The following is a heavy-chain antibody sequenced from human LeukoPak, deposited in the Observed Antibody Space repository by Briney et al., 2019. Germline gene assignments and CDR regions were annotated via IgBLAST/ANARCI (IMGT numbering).Heavy chain of an antibody. J-gene: IGHJ4*02. Sequence: GGSLRLSCAASGFTFSSYSMNWVRQAPGKGLEWVSYISSSSSTIYYADSVKGRFTISRDNAKNSLYLQMNSLRDEDAAVYYCASGVVPAAMPGYFDYWGQGTLVTVSS. V-gene: IGHV3-48*02. CDR1: GFTFSSYS. CDR3: ASGVVPAAMPGYFDY. CDR2: ISSSSSTI. D-gene: IGHD2-2*01.